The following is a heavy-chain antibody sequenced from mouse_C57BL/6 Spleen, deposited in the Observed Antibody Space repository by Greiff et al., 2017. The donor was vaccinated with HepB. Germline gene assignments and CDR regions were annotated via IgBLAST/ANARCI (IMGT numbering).Heavy chain of an antibody. D-gene: IGHD1-1*01. V-gene: IGHV1-72*01. Sequence: VQLQQPGAELVKPGASVKLSCKASGYTFTSYWMHWVKQRPGRGLEWIGRIDPNSGGTKYNEKFKSKATLTVDKPSSTAYMQLSILTSEDSAVYYCAREVGTTVRLGFDYWGQGTTLTGSS. CDR2: IDPNSGGT. CDR1: GYTFTSYW. CDR3: AREVGTTVRLGFDY. J-gene: IGHJ2*01.